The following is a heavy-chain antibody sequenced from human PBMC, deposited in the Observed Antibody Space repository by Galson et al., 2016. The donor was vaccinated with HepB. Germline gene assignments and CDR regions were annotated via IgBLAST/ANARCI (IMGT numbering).Heavy chain of an antibody. CDR3: ARDRSKYDNSKNDY. J-gene: IGHJ4*02. V-gene: IGHV3-48*02. CDR1: GFAFSNYS. Sequence: SLRLSCAASGFAFSNYSMYWVRQAPGKGLEWVSYISSRSTTTYYADSVKGRFTISRDNAKNSLYLQMNSLRDEDTAVYYCARDRSKYDNSKNDYWGQGTLVTVSS. D-gene: IGHD3-22*01. CDR2: ISSRSTTT.